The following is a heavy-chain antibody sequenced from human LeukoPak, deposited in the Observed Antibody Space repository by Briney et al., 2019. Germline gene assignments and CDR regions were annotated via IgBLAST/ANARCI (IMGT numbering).Heavy chain of an antibody. CDR2: IYYSGNT. V-gene: IGHV4-59*12. D-gene: IGHD5-18*01. CDR3: AREASGYSYGYGEH. Sequence: SETLSLTCTVSGGSLSNYFWSWIRQAPGKGLEYIGFIYYSGNTNYNPSFKSRVTMSVDTSKNHLSLKLSSVTAADTAVYYCAREASGYSYGYGEHWGQGTLVTVSS. CDR1: GGSLSNYF. J-gene: IGHJ4*02.